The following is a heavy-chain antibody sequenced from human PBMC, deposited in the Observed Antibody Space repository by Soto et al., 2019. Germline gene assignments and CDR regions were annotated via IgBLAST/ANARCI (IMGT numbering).Heavy chain of an antibody. D-gene: IGHD4-4*01. CDR1: GFTFSSYA. V-gene: IGHV3-23*01. J-gene: IGHJ6*02. CDR2: IGGSGGST. Sequence: EVQLLESGGGLVQPGGSLRLSCAASGFTFSSYAMSWVRQTPGKGLEWVSGIGGSGGSTHYADSVKGRFTISRDNSQNTLYLQMSSLRVEDTAVYYCARHRNYHYYYYGMDVWCQGTTVTVAS. CDR3: ARHRNYHYYYYGMDV.